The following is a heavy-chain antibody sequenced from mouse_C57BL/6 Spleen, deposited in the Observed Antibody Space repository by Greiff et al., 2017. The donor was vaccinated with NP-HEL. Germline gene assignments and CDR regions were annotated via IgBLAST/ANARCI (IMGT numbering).Heavy chain of an antibody. J-gene: IGHJ2*01. V-gene: IGHV1-64*01. CDR3: ARSRIYDGLDD. Sequence: QVQLQQPGAELVKPGASVKLSCKASGYTFTSYWMHWVKQRPGQGLEWIGMIHPNSGSTNYNEKFKSKATLTVDKSSSTAYMQLSSLKYEDAAVDYCARSRIYDGLDDWGKGTTLTVSS. CDR1: GYTFTSYW. CDR2: IHPNSGST. D-gene: IGHD2-3*01.